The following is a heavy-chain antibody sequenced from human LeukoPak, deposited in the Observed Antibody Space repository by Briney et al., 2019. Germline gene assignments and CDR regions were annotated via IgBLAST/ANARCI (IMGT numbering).Heavy chain of an antibody. J-gene: IGHJ5*02. Sequence: SETLSLTCSVSGGSISTYYWTWIQQPPGKGLEWIGYIYYSGSTNYNPSLKSRVTISLDTSKNQFSLKLSSVTAADTAVYYCARDRLQLQSWGQGTLVTVSS. D-gene: IGHD5-24*01. CDR2: IYYSGST. CDR1: GGSISTYY. V-gene: IGHV4-59*01. CDR3: ARDRLQLQS.